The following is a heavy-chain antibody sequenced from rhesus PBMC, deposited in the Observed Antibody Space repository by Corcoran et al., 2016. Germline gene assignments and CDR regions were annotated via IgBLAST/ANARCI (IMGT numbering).Heavy chain of an antibody. V-gene: IGHV4-122*02. CDR1: GYSISSGYG. J-gene: IGHJ3*01. D-gene: IGHD2-21*01. CDR3: ARGSTVLVVVATDAFDF. CDR2: ISYSGST. Sequence: QLQLQESGPGLVKPSETLSLTCAVSGYSISSGYGWSWIRQPPGKGLEWIGYISYSGSTSYNPSLKSRVTISRDTSKNQFSLKLSSVTAADTAVYYCARGSTVLVVVATDAFDFWGQGLGVTVSS.